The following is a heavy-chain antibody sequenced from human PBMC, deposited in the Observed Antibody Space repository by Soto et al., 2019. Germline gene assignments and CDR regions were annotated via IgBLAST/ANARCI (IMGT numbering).Heavy chain of an antibody. Sequence: QVQLVQSGAEVKKPGASVKVSCKASRYTFISYDINWVRQATGQGLEWMGWMNPKSANTGYAQNFQGRGTMTRNTSXSIXYMELSSLRSEDTAVYYCARSPSWETTVTPYYFDYWGQGTLVTVSS. D-gene: IGHD4-4*01. CDR1: RYTFISYD. V-gene: IGHV1-8*01. J-gene: IGHJ4*02. CDR2: MNPKSANT. CDR3: ARSPSWETTVTPYYFDY.